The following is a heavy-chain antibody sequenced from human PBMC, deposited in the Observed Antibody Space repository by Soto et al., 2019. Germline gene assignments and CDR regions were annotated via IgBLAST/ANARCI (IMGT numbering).Heavy chain of an antibody. D-gene: IGHD4-17*01. CDR2: ISRDSRSI. V-gene: IGHV3-9*01. CDR3: VKDALTTLAYYFDY. CDR1: GFRFDDYG. Sequence: PGGSLRLSCEVSGFRFDDYGMHWVRQAPGKGLEWIAGISRDSRSISYGASMKGRFTISRDNANNSLYLQLNSLRADDTAFYYCVKDALTTLAYYFDYWGQGALVTVSS. J-gene: IGHJ4*02.